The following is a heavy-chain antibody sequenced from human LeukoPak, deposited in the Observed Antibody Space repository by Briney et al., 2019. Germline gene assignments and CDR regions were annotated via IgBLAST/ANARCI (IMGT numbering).Heavy chain of an antibody. CDR1: GFTFDDYA. CDR3: AKKDRGSGSYWHDAFDI. J-gene: IGHJ3*02. Sequence: GGSLRLSCAASGFTFDDYAMHWVRQAPGKGLEWLSLISGDGGSTYYADYVKGRFTISRDNSKNSLYLQMNSLRTEDTALYYCAKKDRGSGSYWHDAFDIWGQGTMVTVSS. D-gene: IGHD3-10*01. CDR2: ISGDGGST. V-gene: IGHV3-43*02.